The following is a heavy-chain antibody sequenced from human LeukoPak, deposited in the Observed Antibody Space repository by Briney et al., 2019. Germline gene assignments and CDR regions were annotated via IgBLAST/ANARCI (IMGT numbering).Heavy chain of an antibody. J-gene: IGHJ4*02. CDR2: TSVNGAVT. CDR3: ARDPDGDQDFDY. D-gene: IGHD4-17*01. CDR1: GFTFSSYW. Sequence: GGSLRLSCAASGFTFSSYWMSWVRPAPGKGLEWLSHTSVNGAVTSYADSVKGWFTISSDTAKNSLYLQLDSLTVGDTAIYYCARDPDGDQDFDYWGRGALVTVSS. V-gene: IGHV3-48*01.